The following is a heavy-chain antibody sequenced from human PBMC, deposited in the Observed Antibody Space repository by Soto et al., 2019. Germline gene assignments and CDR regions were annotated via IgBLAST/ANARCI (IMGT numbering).Heavy chain of an antibody. CDR2: IYYSGST. CDR3: ARDGGGYSSSSPGMDV. D-gene: IGHD6-6*01. V-gene: IGHV4-31*03. CDR1: GGSISSGGYY. Sequence: QVQLQESGPGLVKPSQTLSLTCTVSGGSISSGGYYWSWIRQHPGKGLEWIGDIYYSGSTSYNPSLKSRVTISVDTSKNQFALKLGSVTAADTAVYYCARDGGGYSSSSPGMDVWGQGATVTVSS. J-gene: IGHJ6*02.